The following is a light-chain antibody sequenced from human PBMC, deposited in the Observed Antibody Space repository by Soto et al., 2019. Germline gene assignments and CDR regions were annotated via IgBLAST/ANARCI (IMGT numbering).Light chain of an antibody. CDR2: DAS. V-gene: IGKV3-11*01. J-gene: IGKJ4*01. Sequence: EILLTQSPATLSFSPGERATPSCRASQSVSSYLAWYQQKPGQAPRLLIYDASNRATGIPARFSGSGSGTDFTLTISSLESEDFAVYYCQQRSNWPPTFGGGTKVDIK. CDR3: QQRSNWPPT. CDR1: QSVSSY.